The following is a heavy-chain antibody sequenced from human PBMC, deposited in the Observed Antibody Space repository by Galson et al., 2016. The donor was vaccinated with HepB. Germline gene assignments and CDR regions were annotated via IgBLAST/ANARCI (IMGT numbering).Heavy chain of an antibody. V-gene: IGHV3-23*01. CDR3: AKVGDAPGWYLDL. Sequence: SLRLSCAASGFTFTGTVMSWVRQAPGKGLEWVSFIRSSDSSTYYADSVKGRFIISKDDSRNTLYLQMKSLRAEDTAVYYCAKVGDAPGWYLDLWGRGPLVTVSS. CDR1: GFTFTGTV. CDR2: IRSSDSST. D-gene: IGHD5-24*01. J-gene: IGHJ2*01.